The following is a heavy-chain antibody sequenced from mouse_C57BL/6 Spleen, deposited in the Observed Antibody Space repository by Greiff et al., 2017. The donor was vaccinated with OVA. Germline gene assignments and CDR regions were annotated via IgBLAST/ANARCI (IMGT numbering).Heavy chain of an antibody. CDR3: RWDRQGYAMDY. D-gene: IGHD4-1*01. CDR2: YPGSGNTY. CDR1: YTFTDYYM. J-gene: IGHJ4*01. Sequence: VQLQQSGPELVKPGASVKMSCKASGYTFTDYYMHWVKQKPGKGLEWIGEIYPGSGNTYYNEKFKGKATLTADTSSSTAYMQLSSLTSEDSAVYFCARWDRQGYAMDYWGQGTSVTVSS. V-gene: IGHV1-83*01.